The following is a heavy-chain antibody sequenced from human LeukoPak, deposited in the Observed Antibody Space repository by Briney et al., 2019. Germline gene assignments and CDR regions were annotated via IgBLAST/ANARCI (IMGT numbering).Heavy chain of an antibody. V-gene: IGHV3-30-3*01. J-gene: IGHJ1*01. D-gene: IGHD1-26*01. CDR2: ISYDGSNK. CDR3: ARHGPNSGSYSEYFQH. Sequence: PGGSLRLSCAASGFTFSGYAMHWVRQAPGKELEWVAVISYDGSNKYYSDSVKGRFTISRDNSKNTLYLQMNSLRAEDTAVYYCARHGPNSGSYSEYFQHWGQGTLVTVSS. CDR1: GFTFSGYA.